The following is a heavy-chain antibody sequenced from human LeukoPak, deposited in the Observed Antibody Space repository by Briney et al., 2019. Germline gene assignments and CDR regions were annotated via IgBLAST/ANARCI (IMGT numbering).Heavy chain of an antibody. CDR3: VKDLRGGGYYTSFDY. CDR1: GFTFSTYA. Sequence: GRSLRLSCSASGFTFSTYAMHWVRQAPGKGLEHFSTINTNGDDTYYADSVKGRFTISRDNSKRTLYLQMSSLRAEDTAVYYCVKDLRGGGYYTSFDYWGQGTLVTVSS. J-gene: IGHJ4*02. V-gene: IGHV3-64D*09. CDR2: INTNGDDT. D-gene: IGHD3-10*01.